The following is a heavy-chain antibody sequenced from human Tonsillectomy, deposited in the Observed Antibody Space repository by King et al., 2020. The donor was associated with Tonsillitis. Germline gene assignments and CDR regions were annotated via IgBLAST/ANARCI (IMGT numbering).Heavy chain of an antibody. D-gene: IGHD5-18*01. Sequence: QLVQSGPEVKKPGASVRVSCKASGYIFSKFGITWVRQAPGQGLEWVGWVSGYNGDTKYAQSFQGRVTMTTDTSTTTAYMDLSSLRTDATAVYYCAKDKPTAMVALDYWGQGTLVTVSS. CDR2: VSGYNGDT. J-gene: IGHJ4*02. CDR3: AKDKPTAMVALDY. CDR1: GYIFSKFG. V-gene: IGHV1-18*01.